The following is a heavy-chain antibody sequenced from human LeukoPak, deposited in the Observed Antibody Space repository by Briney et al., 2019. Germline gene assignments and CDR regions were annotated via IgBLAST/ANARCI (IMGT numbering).Heavy chain of an antibody. CDR1: GGSISSSSYY. D-gene: IGHD6-13*01. CDR3: ARVYRNPDIAAAGTPDAPDY. CDR2: IYYSGST. J-gene: IGHJ4*02. Sequence: SETLSLTCTVSGGSISSSSYYWGWIRQPPGKGLEWIGSIYYSGSTYYNPSLKSRVTISVDTSKNQFSLKLSSVTAADTAVYYCARVYRNPDIAAAGTPDAPDYWGQGTLVTVSS. V-gene: IGHV4-39*01.